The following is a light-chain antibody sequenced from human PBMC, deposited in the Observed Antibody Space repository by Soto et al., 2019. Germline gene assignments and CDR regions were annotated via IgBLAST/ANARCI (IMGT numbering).Light chain of an antibody. V-gene: IGLV2-8*01. CDR3: NSYTSSSTLHVV. CDR2: EVS. J-gene: IGLJ2*01. Sequence: QSALTQPPSASGSPGQSVTISCTGTSSDVGGYNYVSWYQQHPGKAPKLMIYEVSKRPSGVPDRFSGSKSGNTASLTVSGLQAEDEADYYCNSYTSSSTLHVVFGGGTKLTVL. CDR1: SSDVGGYNY.